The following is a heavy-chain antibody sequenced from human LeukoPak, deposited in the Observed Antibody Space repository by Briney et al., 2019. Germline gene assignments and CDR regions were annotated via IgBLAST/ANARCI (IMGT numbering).Heavy chain of an antibody. CDR2: INSDGSST. CDR1: GFTFSSYW. CDR3: AAPRYVTIFGVIAQFDY. D-gene: IGHD3-3*01. Sequence: GGSLRLSCAASGFTFSSYWIHWVRQAPGKGLVWVTRINSDGSSTNYADSVKGRFTISRDNAKNTLYLQMSSLRAEDTAVYYCAAPRYVTIFGVIAQFDYWGQGTLVTVSS. J-gene: IGHJ4*02. V-gene: IGHV3-74*01.